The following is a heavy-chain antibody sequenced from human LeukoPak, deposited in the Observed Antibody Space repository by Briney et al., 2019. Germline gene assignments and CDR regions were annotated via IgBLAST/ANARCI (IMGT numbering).Heavy chain of an antibody. CDR2: ISWKSGSI. D-gene: IGHD6-19*01. CDR3: AKDREAVAGEVDY. Sequence: HPGGSLRLSCAASGFTFEDYAMHWVRQAPGRGLEWVSRISWKSGSIGYADSVKGRFTISRGNAKNSLYLQMNSLRAEDMALYYCAKDREAVAGEVDYWGQGTLVTVSS. V-gene: IGHV3-9*03. CDR1: GFTFEDYA. J-gene: IGHJ4*02.